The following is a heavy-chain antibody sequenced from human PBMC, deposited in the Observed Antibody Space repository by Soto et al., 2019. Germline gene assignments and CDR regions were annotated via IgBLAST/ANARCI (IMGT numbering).Heavy chain of an antibody. Sequence: QVQLVQSGAEVKKPGASVKVSCKASGYTFSGSVMHWVRQAPGQGLEWMGWINADNGNTKYSQKFQGRVTMTWDTSASTDYMELSSLRSEDTAIYYFASEIDATTATSLDYWGQGTLVTVSS. CDR2: INADNGNT. J-gene: IGHJ4*02. D-gene: IGHD4-17*01. V-gene: IGHV1-3*01. CDR1: GYTFSGSV. CDR3: ASEIDATTATSLDY.